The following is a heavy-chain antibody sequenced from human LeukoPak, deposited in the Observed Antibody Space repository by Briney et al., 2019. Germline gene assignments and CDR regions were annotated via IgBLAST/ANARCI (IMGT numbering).Heavy chain of an antibody. CDR1: GGSISSYY. D-gene: IGHD3-10*01. Sequence: SETLSLTCTVSGGSISSYYWSWIRQPAGKGLEWIGRIYTSGSTNYNPSLKSRVTMSVDTSKNQFSLKLSSVTAADTAVYYCARDYKAGGSGFPYYYYYYMDVWGKGTTVTISS. V-gene: IGHV4-4*07. CDR2: IYTSGST. J-gene: IGHJ6*03. CDR3: ARDYKAGGSGFPYYYYYYMDV.